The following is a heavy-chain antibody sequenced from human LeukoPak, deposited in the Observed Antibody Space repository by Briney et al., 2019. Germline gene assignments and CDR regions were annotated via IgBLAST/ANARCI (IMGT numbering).Heavy chain of an antibody. CDR3: ARFGPTYYYDSSGFDY. CDR2: MNPNSGNT. V-gene: IGHV1-8*03. Sequence: GASVKVSCKASGYTFTSYDINWVRQATGQGLEWMGWMNPNSGNTGYAQKFQGRVTITRNTSISTAYMELSSLRSEDTAVYYCARFGPTYYYDSSGFDYWGQGTLVTVSS. D-gene: IGHD3-22*01. CDR1: GYTFTSYD. J-gene: IGHJ4*02.